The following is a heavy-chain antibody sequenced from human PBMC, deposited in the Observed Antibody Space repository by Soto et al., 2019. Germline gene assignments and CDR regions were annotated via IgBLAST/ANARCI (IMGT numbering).Heavy chain of an antibody. D-gene: IGHD2-15*01. Sequence: GGSLRLSCAASGFTFSSYWMSWVRQAPGRGLEWVANIKQDGSEKYYVDSVKGRFTISRDNAKNSLYLQMNSLRAEDTAVYYCASTPHCSAGNCYPNWFDPWGQGTLVTVSS. CDR3: ASTPHCSAGNCYPNWFDP. CDR2: IKQDGSEK. J-gene: IGHJ5*02. V-gene: IGHV3-7*05. CDR1: GFTFSSYW.